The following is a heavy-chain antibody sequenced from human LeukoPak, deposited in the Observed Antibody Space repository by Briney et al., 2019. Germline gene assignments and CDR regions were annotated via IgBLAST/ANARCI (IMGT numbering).Heavy chain of an antibody. Sequence: PSETLSLTCTVSGGSISSGDYYWSWIRQPPGKGLEWIGYIYYSGSTYYNPSLKSRVTISVDTSKNQFSLKLSSVTAADTAVYYCASSMTELPDDAFDIWGQGTMVTVSS. V-gene: IGHV4-30-4*08. CDR1: GGSISSGDYY. CDR3: ASSMTELPDDAFDI. J-gene: IGHJ3*02. CDR2: IYYSGST. D-gene: IGHD2-15*01.